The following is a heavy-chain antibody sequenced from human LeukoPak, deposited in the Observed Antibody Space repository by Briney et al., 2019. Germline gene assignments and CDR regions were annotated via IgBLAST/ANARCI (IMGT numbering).Heavy chain of an antibody. J-gene: IGHJ4*02. D-gene: IGHD6-19*01. Sequence: AGGSLRLSCVASGFSFSAYIMHWVRQAPGKGLEYVSAIRSDGSSTFYPNSVKGRFTISRDNSKSTLYLQIGSLRAEDTAVYYCTRRYGGHSGWAGYHDSWGQGTLVTVSS. CDR1: GFSFSAYI. CDR2: IRSDGSST. V-gene: IGHV3-64*01. CDR3: TRRYGGHSGWAGYHDS.